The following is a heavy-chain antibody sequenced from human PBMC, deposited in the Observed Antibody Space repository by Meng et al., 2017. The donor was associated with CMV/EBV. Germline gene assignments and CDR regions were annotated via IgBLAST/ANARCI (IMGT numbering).Heavy chain of an antibody. Sequence: ASVKVSCEVSGYTLTELSRHWVRQAPGKGLEWRGGFDPEDGETIYAQKLQGRVTMTEDTSTDTAYMELSSLRSEDTDVYYCATARGDCSRTSCYTYYFDYWGQGTLVTV. D-gene: IGHD2-2*02. CDR1: GYTLTELS. CDR3: ATARGDCSRTSCYTYYFDY. V-gene: IGHV1-24*01. CDR2: FDPEDGET. J-gene: IGHJ4*02.